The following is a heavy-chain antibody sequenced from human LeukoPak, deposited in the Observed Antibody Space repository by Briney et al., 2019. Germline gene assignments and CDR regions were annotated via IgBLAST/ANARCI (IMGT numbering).Heavy chain of an antibody. V-gene: IGHV6-1*01. CDR2: PYYRSKWYN. J-gene: IGHJ4*02. CDR3: ARDRGYGDYSTGGYFDY. D-gene: IGHD4-17*01. CDR1: GDSFSSNSAA. Sequence: SQTLSLTCAISGDSFSSNSAAWNWIRQSPSRGLEWLGRPYYRSKWYNAYAVSVKSRITINPDTSKNQFSLQLNSVTPEDTAVYYCARDRGYGDYSTGGYFDYWGQGTLVTVSS.